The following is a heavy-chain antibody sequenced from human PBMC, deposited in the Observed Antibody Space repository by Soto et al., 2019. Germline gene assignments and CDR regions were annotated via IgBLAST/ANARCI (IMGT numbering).Heavy chain of an antibody. Sequence: SETLSLTCAVSGGSISSSNWWSWVRQPPGKGLEWIGEIYHSGSTNYNPSLKSRVTISVDKSKNQFSLKLSSVTAADMAVYYCARLIVVVPAAKRSDGLDPWGQGTLVTVSS. CDR2: IYHSGST. V-gene: IGHV4-4*02. J-gene: IGHJ5*02. D-gene: IGHD2-2*01. CDR1: GGSISSSNW. CDR3: ARLIVVVPAAKRSDGLDP.